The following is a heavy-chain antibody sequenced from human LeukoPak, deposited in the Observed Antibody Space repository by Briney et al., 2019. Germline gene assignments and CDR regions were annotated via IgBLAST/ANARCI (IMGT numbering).Heavy chain of an antibody. V-gene: IGHV4-39*01. D-gene: IGHD3-9*01. J-gene: IGHJ4*02. CDR2: IHYSGST. Sequence: PSETLSLTCTVSDGSISSSSYYGGWIRQPPGKGLEWIGSIHYSGSTYYNPSLNSRVTISEDTSKNQFSLKMSSVPAADTAVYYCASLDNFDLYYWGQGTLVTVSS. CDR3: ASLDNFDLYY. CDR1: DGSISSSSYY.